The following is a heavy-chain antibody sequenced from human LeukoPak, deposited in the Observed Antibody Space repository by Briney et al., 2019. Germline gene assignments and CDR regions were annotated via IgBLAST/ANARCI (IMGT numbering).Heavy chain of an antibody. CDR3: ARGKSGSYGLVDY. Sequence: ASVKVSCRASGGTFSSYAISWVRQAPGQGLEWMGRIIPILGIANYAQKFQGRVTITADKSTSTAYMELSSLRSEDTAVYYCARGKSGSYGLVDYWGQGTLVTVSS. D-gene: IGHD1-26*01. V-gene: IGHV1-69*04. CDR2: IIPILGIA. CDR1: GGTFSSYA. J-gene: IGHJ4*02.